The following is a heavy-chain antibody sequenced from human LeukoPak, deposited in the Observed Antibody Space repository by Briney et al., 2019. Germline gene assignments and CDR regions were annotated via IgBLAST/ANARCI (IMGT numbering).Heavy chain of an antibody. CDR3: ARFGVDYDMGV. Sequence: SETLSLTCTVSGGSISGYYWTWTRQPPGKGLEWIGQIHYSGKADYNPSLRSRITISVDTSKNRTFLKLSSLTAADTAVYYCARFGVDYDMGVWGQGTTVTVSS. D-gene: IGHD3-16*01. V-gene: IGHV4-59*01. J-gene: IGHJ6*02. CDR2: IHYSGKA. CDR1: GGSISGYY.